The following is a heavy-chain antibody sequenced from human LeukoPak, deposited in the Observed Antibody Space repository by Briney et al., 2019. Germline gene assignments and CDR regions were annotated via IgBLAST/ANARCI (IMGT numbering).Heavy chain of an antibody. Sequence: HPGGPLRLSCAASGFTFSSYWMHWVRHAPGKALVWVSRINSDGSSTSYADSVKGRFTISRDNAKNTLYLQINSLRAEDTAVYYCAKSYYGSPLDYWGQGTLVTVSS. V-gene: IGHV3-74*01. CDR2: INSDGSST. J-gene: IGHJ4*02. D-gene: IGHD3-10*01. CDR3: AKSYYGSPLDY. CDR1: GFTFSSYW.